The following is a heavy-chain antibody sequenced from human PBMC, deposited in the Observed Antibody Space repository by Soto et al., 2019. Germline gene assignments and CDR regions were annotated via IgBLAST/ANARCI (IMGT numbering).Heavy chain of an antibody. CDR1: GGSFSGYY. J-gene: IGHJ4*02. D-gene: IGHD6-13*01. V-gene: IGHV4-34*01. CDR3: ARNKGSSWYMGGGPSHTKRKYYFDY. Sequence: SETLSLTCAVYGGSFSGYYWSWIRQPPGKGLEWIGEINHSGSTNYNPSLKSRVTISVDTSKNQFSLKLSSVTAADTAVYYCARNKGSSWYMGGGPSHTKRKYYFDYWGQGTLVTVSS. CDR2: INHSGST.